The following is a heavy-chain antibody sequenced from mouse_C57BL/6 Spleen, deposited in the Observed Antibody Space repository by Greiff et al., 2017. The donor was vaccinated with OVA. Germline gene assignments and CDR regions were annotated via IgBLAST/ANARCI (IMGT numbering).Heavy chain of an antibody. D-gene: IGHD1-1*01. V-gene: IGHV1-80*01. J-gene: IGHJ1*03. CDR1: GYAFSSYW. CDR2: IYPGDGDT. Sequence: QVQLQQSGAELVKPGASVKISCKASGYAFSSYWMNWVKQRPGKGLEWIGQIYPGDGDTNYNGKFKGKATLTADKSSSTAYMQLSSLTSEDSAVYFCARIYYGSSHWYFDVWGTGTTVTVSS. CDR3: ARIYYGSSHWYFDV.